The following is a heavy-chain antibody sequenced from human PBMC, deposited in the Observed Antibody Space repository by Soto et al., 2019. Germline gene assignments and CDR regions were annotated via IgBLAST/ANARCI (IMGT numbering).Heavy chain of an antibody. CDR1: GGSISSNICY. CDR3: ANQHYYVSSGYYGVY. CDR2: IHYSGST. D-gene: IGHD3-22*01. Sequence: QLQLQESGPGLVKPSETLSLTCTVSGGSISSNICYWGWIRQPPGKGLEWIGNIHYSGSTYYDSSLKTRVTISVDTSKNLSSLKLSSVTAADTAVYYCANQHYYVSSGYYGVYWGQGTLVNVSS. J-gene: IGHJ4*02. V-gene: IGHV4-39*01.